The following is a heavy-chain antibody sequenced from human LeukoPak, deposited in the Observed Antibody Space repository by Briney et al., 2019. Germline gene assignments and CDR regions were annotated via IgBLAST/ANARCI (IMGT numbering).Heavy chain of an antibody. J-gene: IGHJ4*02. CDR2: ISAYNGNT. Sequence: ASVKVSCKASGYTFTSYGISWVRQAPGQGLEWMGWISAYNGNTNYAQKLQGRVTMTTDTSTSTAYMELRSLRSDDTAVYYCARDLERRVYYGDYYFDYWGQGTLVTVSS. D-gene: IGHD4-17*01. V-gene: IGHV1-18*04. CDR1: GYTFTSYG. CDR3: ARDLERRVYYGDYYFDY.